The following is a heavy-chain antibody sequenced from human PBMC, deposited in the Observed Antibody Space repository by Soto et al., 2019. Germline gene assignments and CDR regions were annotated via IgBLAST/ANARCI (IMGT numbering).Heavy chain of an antibody. Sequence: EVQLVESGGGLVKPGGSLRLSCAASGFTFSSYSMNWVRQAPGKWLEWVSSISSSSSYIYYADSVKGRFTISRDNAKNSLYLQMNSLRAEDTAVYYCAAAERLHSYGMDVWGQGTTVTVSS. CDR2: ISSSSSYI. J-gene: IGHJ6*02. CDR3: AAAERLHSYGMDV. CDR1: GFTFSSYS. D-gene: IGHD6-25*01. V-gene: IGHV3-21*01.